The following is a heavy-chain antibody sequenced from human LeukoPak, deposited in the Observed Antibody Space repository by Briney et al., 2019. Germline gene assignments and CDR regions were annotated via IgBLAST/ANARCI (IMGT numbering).Heavy chain of an antibody. CDR1: GGTFSSYA. CDR3: ARTITIFGATHYFDY. CDR2: IIPIFGTA. D-gene: IGHD3-3*01. V-gene: IGHV1-69*05. Sequence: ASAKVSCKASGGTFSSYAISWVRQAPGQGLEWMGGIIPIFGTANYAQKFQGRVTITTDESTSTACMELSSLRSEDTAVYYCARTITIFGATHYFDYWGQGTLVTVSS. J-gene: IGHJ4*02.